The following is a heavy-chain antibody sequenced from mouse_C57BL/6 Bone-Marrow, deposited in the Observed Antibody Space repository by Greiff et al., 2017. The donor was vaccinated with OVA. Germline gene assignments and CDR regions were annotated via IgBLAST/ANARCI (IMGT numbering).Heavy chain of an antibody. J-gene: IGHJ2*01. CDR1: GYTFTSYW. CDR2: IYPSDSET. Sequence: VKLQQPGAELVRPGSSVKLSCKASGYTFTSYWMDWVKQRPGQGLEWIGNIYPSDSETHYNQKFKDKATLTVDKSSSTAYMQLSSLTSEDSAVYYCARSPFITTVEGDYWGQGTTLTVSS. D-gene: IGHD1-1*01. CDR3: ARSPFITTVEGDY. V-gene: IGHV1-61*01.